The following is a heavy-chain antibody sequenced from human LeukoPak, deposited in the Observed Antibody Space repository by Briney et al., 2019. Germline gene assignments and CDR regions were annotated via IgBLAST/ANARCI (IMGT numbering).Heavy chain of an antibody. D-gene: IGHD4-23*01. CDR2: IVVGSGNT. CDR3: AAAGQQVVTWGFDY. Sequence: GASVTVSCKASGFTFTSSAVQWVRQARGQRLEWIGWIVVGSGNTNYAQKFQERVTITRDMSTSTAYMELSSLRSEDTAVYYCAAAGQQVVTWGFDYWGRGTLVTVSS. V-gene: IGHV1-58*01. J-gene: IGHJ4*02. CDR1: GFTFTSSA.